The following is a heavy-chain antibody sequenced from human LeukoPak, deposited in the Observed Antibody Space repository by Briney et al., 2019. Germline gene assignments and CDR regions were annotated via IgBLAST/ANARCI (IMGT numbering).Heavy chain of an antibody. CDR2: FYYSGST. CDR3: ARGPRGITTT. V-gene: IGHV4-39*01. D-gene: IGHD3-10*01. J-gene: IGHJ4*02. CDR1: GGSVSSSSYY. Sequence: PSETLSLTCTVSGGSVSSSSYYWGWIRQPPGKGLEWIGSFYYSGSTYYNPSLKSRVTISVDTSKNQFSLKLSSVTATDTAVYYCARGPRGITTTWGQGTLVTVSS.